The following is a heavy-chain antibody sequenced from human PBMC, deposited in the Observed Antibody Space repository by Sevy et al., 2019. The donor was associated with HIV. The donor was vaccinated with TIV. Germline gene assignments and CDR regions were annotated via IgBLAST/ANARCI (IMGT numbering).Heavy chain of an antibody. Sequence: GGSLRLSCAASGFTFSGSAMHWVRQASGKGLEWVVRIRSKANSYATAYAASVKGRFTISRDDSKNTAYLQMNSLKTEDTAVYYCTSLGYCSSTSCYSGLDYYMDVWGKGTTVTVSS. D-gene: IGHD2-2*02. V-gene: IGHV3-73*01. CDR3: TSLGYCSSTSCYSGLDYYMDV. CDR1: GFTFSGSA. J-gene: IGHJ6*03. CDR2: IRSKANSYAT.